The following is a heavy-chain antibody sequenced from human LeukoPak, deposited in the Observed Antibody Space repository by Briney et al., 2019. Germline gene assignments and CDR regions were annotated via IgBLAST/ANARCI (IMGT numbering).Heavy chain of an antibody. CDR2: IYYSGST. CDR3: ARLSSGWFSG. J-gene: IGHJ4*02. CDR1: GDAISRSSYY. D-gene: IGHD6-13*01. V-gene: IGHV4-39*01. Sequence: ASETLSLTCTVSGDAISRSSYYWGWIRQPPGEGLEWIGTIYYSGSTYYNPSLKSRVTISVDTSKNQFSLKLSSVTATDTAVYYCARLSSGWFSGWGQGTLVTVSS.